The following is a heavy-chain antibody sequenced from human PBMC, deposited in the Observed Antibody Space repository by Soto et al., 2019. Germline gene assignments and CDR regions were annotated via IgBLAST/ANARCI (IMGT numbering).Heavy chain of an antibody. CDR1: GFTFSSYA. CDR2: ISGSGGST. Sequence: WWSLRLSCAASGFTFSSYAMSWFRQAPGKGLEWVSFISGSGGSTNYADFVQGRFTISRDNSKNTLYLHMNSLRAEDTAVYYCAKISCSGTSCYYYYGLDVWGQGTTVTVSS. D-gene: IGHD2-15*01. J-gene: IGHJ6*02. V-gene: IGHV3-23*01. CDR3: AKISCSGTSCYYYYGLDV.